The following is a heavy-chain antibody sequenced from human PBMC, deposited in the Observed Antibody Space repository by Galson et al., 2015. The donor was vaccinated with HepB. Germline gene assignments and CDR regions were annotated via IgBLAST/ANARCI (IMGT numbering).Heavy chain of an antibody. J-gene: IGHJ4*02. D-gene: IGHD6-19*01. V-gene: IGHV1-69*04. Sequence: SVKVSCKASGGTFSSYTISWVRQAPGQGLEWMGRIIPILGIANYAQKFQGRVTITADKSTSTAYMELSSLRSEDTAVYYCARDHVSSGWTTHFDYWGQGTLVTVSS. CDR2: IIPILGIA. CDR3: ARDHVSSGWTTHFDY. CDR1: GGTFSSYT.